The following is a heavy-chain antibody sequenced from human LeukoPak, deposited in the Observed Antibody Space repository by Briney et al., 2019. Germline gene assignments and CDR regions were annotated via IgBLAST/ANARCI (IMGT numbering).Heavy chain of an antibody. CDR3: AKDRPPSSTYPSFDY. CDR1: GFTFSSYA. V-gene: IGHV3-48*03. Sequence: PGGSLRLSCVASGFTFSSYAMNWVRQAPGKGLEWVSYISSTGSIIYYADSVKGRFTFSRDNAKNSLYMQKNTLRVEDTAVYYCAKDRPPSSTYPSFDYWGQGILVTVSS. CDR2: ISSTGSII. J-gene: IGHJ4*02. D-gene: IGHD2-15*01.